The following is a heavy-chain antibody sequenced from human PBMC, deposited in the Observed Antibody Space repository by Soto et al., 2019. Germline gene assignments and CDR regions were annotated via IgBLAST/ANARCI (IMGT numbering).Heavy chain of an antibody. CDR3: ARARIVVVTAGSYYCGMDV. J-gene: IGHJ6*02. CDR1: GFSLSTSGMC. CDR2: IDWDDDK. Sequence: SGPTLVNPTQTLTLTCTFSGFSLSTSGMCVSWIRQPPGKALEWLALIDWDDDKYYSTSLKTRLTISKDTSKNQVVLTMTNMDPVDTATYYCARARIVVVTAGSYYCGMDVWGQGTTVTVSS. D-gene: IGHD2-21*02. V-gene: IGHV2-70*01.